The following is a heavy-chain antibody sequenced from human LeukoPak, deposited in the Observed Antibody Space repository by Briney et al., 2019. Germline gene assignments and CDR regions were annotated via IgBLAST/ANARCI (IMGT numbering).Heavy chain of an antibody. CDR2: ISSSGSTI. CDR1: GFTFSSYS. V-gene: IGHV3-48*01. J-gene: IGHJ4*02. Sequence: GGSLRLYCAASGFTFSSYSMNWVRQAPGKGLEWVSYISSSGSTIYYADSVKGRLTISRDNAKNSLCLQMYSLRAEDTAVYYCARDGCSSTRCYDYWGQGTLVTVSS. D-gene: IGHD2-2*01. CDR3: ARDGCSSTRCYDY.